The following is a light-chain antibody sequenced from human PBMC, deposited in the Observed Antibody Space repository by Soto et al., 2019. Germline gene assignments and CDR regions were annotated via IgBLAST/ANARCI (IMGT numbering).Light chain of an antibody. V-gene: IGKV3-11*01. CDR1: QSVSSY. CDR3: QQRSNPLLT. CDR2: DAS. Sequence: IVFSQSPATLSLSPGERATLSCRASQSVSSYLAWYQQKPGQAPRLLIYDASNRATGIPARFSGSGSGTDFTLTISSLEPEDFAVYYCQQRSNPLLTFGGGTKVDIK. J-gene: IGKJ4*01.